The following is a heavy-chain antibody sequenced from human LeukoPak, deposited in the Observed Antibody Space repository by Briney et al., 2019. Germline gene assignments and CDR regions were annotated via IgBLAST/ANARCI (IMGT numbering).Heavy chain of an antibody. V-gene: IGHV1-2*03. J-gene: IGHJ4*02. CDR2: INPNSGGT. Sequence: LVASVKVSCKASGYTFTGYYMHWVRQAPGQGLEWMGWINPNSGGTNYAQKFQGRVTITADESTSTAYMELSSLRSEDTAVYYCARETQEIAVAGISYFDYWGQRTLVTVSS. CDR1: GYTFTGYY. D-gene: IGHD6-19*01. CDR3: ARETQEIAVAGISYFDY.